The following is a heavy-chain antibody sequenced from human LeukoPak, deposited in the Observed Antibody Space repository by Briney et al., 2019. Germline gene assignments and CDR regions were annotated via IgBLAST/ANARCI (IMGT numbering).Heavy chain of an antibody. CDR2: INPNSGGT. D-gene: IGHD3-22*01. J-gene: IGHJ4*02. Sequence: SVKVSCNASGHTFTGYYMHWVRQAPGQGLEWMGRINPNSGGTNYAQKFQGRVTMTRDTSISTAYMELSRLRSDDTAVYYCARAYYYDSSGYYRNWGQGTLVTVSS. CDR3: ARAYYYDSSGYYRN. CDR1: GHTFTGYY. V-gene: IGHV1-2*06.